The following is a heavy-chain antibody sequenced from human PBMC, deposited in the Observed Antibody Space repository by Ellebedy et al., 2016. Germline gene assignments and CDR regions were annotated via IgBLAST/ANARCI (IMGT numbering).Heavy chain of an antibody. CDR1: GGSISSSSYY. CDR2: IYYSGST. J-gene: IGHJ5*02. D-gene: IGHD2-2*01. Sequence: SETLSLTCTVSGGSISSSSYYWGWIRQPPGKGLEWIGSIYYSGSTYYNPSLKSRVTISVDTSKNQFSLKLSSVTAADTAVYYCARHSYAPDNWFDPWGQGTLVTVSS. V-gene: IGHV4-39*01. CDR3: ARHSYAPDNWFDP.